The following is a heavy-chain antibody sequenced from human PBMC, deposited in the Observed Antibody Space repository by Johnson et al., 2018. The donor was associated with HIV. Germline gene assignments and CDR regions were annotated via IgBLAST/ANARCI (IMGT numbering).Heavy chain of an antibody. D-gene: IGHD3-22*01. CDR2: NSSSSSTI. J-gene: IGHJ3*02. V-gene: IGHV3-11*04. CDR3: ARDRYYDSSGSHAFDI. Sequence: QVQLVESGGGVVQPGRSLRLSCAASGFTVSSNYMSWVRQAPGKGLEWVSYNSSSSSTIYYADSVKGRFTISRDNAKNTLHLQMNSLRAEDTAVYYCARDRYYDSSGSHAFDIWGQGTMVTVSS. CDR1: GFTVSSNY.